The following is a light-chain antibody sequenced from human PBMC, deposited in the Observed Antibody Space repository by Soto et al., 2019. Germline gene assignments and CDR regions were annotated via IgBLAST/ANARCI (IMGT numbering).Light chain of an antibody. CDR1: QSLLHSNGFNY. CDR3: MQALQTPS. Sequence: ESVMSQSPLSLSVTPGEPASISCRSSQSLLHSNGFNYLDWYLQKPGQSPLLLIYLGSFRAAGVPDRFSGSGSGTDFTLKISRVEAADVGVYYCMQALQTPSFGGGTKVEIK. CDR2: LGS. J-gene: IGKJ4*01. V-gene: IGKV2-28*01.